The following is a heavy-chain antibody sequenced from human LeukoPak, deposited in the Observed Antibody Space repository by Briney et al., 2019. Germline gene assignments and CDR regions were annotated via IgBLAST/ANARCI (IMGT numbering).Heavy chain of an antibody. J-gene: IGHJ4*02. Sequence: GGSLRLSCAASGFIFSSYSMNWVRQAPGKGLEWVSYINSRSGIVSYADSVKGRFTISRDNSKNTLYLQMNSLRAEDTAVYYCARVGPYCRSTICYVDCWGQGTLVTVSS. D-gene: IGHD2-2*01. V-gene: IGHV3-48*01. CDR3: ARVGPYCRSTICYVDC. CDR1: GFIFSSYS. CDR2: INSRSGIV.